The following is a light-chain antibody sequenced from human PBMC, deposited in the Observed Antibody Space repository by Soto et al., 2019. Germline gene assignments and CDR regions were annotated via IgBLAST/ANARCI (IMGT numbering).Light chain of an antibody. V-gene: IGLV2-8*01. Sequence: QSALTKPPSASGSPGQSVTISCTGTSSDVGGYNFVSWYQQHPGKAPKLMIYEVTKRPSGVPDRFSGSKSGNTASLTVSGLQAEDEADYYCTSYAGSNIPVVFGGGTKLTVL. CDR3: TSYAGSNIPVV. CDR2: EVT. J-gene: IGLJ2*01. CDR1: SSDVGGYNF.